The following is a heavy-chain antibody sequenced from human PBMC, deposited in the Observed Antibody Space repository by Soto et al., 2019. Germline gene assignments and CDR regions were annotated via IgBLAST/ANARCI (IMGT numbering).Heavy chain of an antibody. CDR3: VKNSGWFNT. V-gene: IGHV3-23*01. Sequence: GGSRRLSCAASGFTFGTTDMSWVRQAPGEGLEWVSTIDGSGGITYYADSVKGRFTISRDNSRDTVYLQMNSLRGDDTALYYCVKNSGWFNTWGQGALVTVSS. CDR1: GFTFGTTD. D-gene: IGHD3-10*01. J-gene: IGHJ5*02. CDR2: IDGSGGIT.